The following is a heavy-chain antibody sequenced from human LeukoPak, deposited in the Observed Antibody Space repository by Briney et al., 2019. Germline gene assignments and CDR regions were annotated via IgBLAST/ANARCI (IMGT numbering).Heavy chain of an antibody. CDR1: GFTFNSYA. CDR2: ISGSGGST. CDR3: AKDPTHYYDSSGYYY. Sequence: PGGSLRLSCAASGFTFNSYAMSWVRQAPGKGLEWVTAISGSGGSTYYADSVKGRFTISRDNSKNTLYLQMNSLRAEDTAVYYCAKDPTHYYDSSGYYYWGQATLVTVSS. J-gene: IGHJ4*02. D-gene: IGHD3-22*01. V-gene: IGHV3-23*01.